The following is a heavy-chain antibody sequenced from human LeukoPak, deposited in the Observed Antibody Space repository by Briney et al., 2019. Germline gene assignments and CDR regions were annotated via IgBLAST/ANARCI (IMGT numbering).Heavy chain of an antibody. CDR2: IYYSGST. V-gene: IGHV4-59*01. J-gene: IGHJ3*02. CDR1: GGSISSYY. CDR3: ARDDWYEWYAFDI. D-gene: IGHD3-9*01. Sequence: SQTLSLTCTVSGGSISSYYWSWIRQPPGKGLEWIGYIYYSGSTNYNPSLKSRVTISVDTSKNQFSLKLSSVTAADTAVYYCARDDWYEWYAFDIWGQGTMVTVSS.